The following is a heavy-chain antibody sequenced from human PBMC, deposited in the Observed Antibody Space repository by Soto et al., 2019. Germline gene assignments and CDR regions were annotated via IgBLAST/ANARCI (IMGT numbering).Heavy chain of an antibody. CDR1: GFTFSNYA. J-gene: IGHJ4*02. Sequence: EVQLLESGGDLVQPGGSLRLSCSASGFTFSNYAMSWVRLAPGKGLEWVSLISPSGTTYFADSVKGRFTTSRDNSKNTLYLQMKSLRAEDTAVYYCAKSPYSSGWAFDYWGQGTLATVSS. CDR2: ISPSGTT. CDR3: AKSPYSSGWAFDY. V-gene: IGHV3-23*01. D-gene: IGHD6-19*01.